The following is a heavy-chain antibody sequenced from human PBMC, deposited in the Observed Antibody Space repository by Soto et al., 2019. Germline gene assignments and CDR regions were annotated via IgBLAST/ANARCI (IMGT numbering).Heavy chain of an antibody. D-gene: IGHD3-10*01. CDR2: VYADGAT. Sequence: EVQLVESGGGLVQPGESLRLSCAASGFTVSNYHMTWVRQAPGKGLEWVSAVYADGATSHADSVKDRFTVSRDNSRNTLNLQMSGLRAEDTAVYYCARSGGGLDYWAREPWSPSPQ. J-gene: IGHJ4*02. CDR1: GFTVSNYH. V-gene: IGHV3-66*01. CDR3: ARSGGGLDY.